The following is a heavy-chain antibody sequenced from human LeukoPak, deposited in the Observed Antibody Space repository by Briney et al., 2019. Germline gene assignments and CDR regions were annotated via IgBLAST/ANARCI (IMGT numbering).Heavy chain of an antibody. CDR1: GFTFRSYG. V-gene: IGHV3-30*02. D-gene: IGHD5-24*01. CDR3: ARDFMGDGYNLGAFDI. Sequence: GGSLRLSCEVSGFTFRSYGMHWVRQAPGKGLEWVACLRYDGKNKNYADPVKGRFTISRDNAKNSLYLQMNSLRAEDTAVYYCARDFMGDGYNLGAFDIWGQGTMVTVSS. J-gene: IGHJ3*02. CDR2: LRYDGKNK.